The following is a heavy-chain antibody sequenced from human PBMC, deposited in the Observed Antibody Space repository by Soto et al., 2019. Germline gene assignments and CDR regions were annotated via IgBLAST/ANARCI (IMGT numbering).Heavy chain of an antibody. CDR1: GVPLTSGTYY. V-gene: IGHV4-31*03. CDR3: ASTEDFFDY. CDR2: IFYSGST. J-gene: IGHJ4*02. Sequence: SETLSLTCSVSGVPLTSGTYYWSWIRQHPGKGLEWIGYIFYSGSTDYNPSLKSRVNISVDTSKNQFSLKLSSVTAADTAVYYCASTEDFFDYWGQGTLVTVSS.